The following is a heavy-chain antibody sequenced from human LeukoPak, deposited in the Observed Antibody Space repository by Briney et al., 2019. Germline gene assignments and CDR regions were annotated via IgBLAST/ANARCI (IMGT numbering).Heavy chain of an antibody. D-gene: IGHD1-7*01. CDR1: GFTFTSYS. J-gene: IGHJ4*02. CDR3: ARKAQYNGHYPLDY. Sequence: GGSLRLSCAASGFTFTSYSMSWVRQAPGQGLEWVSGTSDRGDYTYYADSVKGRFTISRDSSKNTLFLQMNSLRAEDTALYFCARKAQYNGHYPLDYWGQGTLVTVSS. V-gene: IGHV3-23*01. CDR2: TSDRGDYT.